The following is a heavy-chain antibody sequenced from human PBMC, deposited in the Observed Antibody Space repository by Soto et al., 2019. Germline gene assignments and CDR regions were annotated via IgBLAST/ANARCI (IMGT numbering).Heavy chain of an antibody. V-gene: IGHV1-18*01. CDR1: GYIFVNYG. D-gene: IGHD3-16*01. J-gene: IGHJ6*02. CDR3: VMVDNYVTPTPQDV. Sequence: QVQLVQSGDEVKKPGASVKVSCKASGYIFVNYGIAWVRQAPGQGLEWMGWISPYTGNTHSASKVQGRLTMTTDTSTSTAYMDLGSLTSDDAAVYYCVMVDNYVTPTPQDVWGQGTTVTVSS. CDR2: ISPYTGNT.